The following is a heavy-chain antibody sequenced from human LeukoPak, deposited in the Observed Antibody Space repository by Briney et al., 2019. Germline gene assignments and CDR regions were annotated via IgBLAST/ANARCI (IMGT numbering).Heavy chain of an antibody. V-gene: IGHV3-33*01. CDR3: ARGGFPYYYYGMDV. CDR2: IWYDGSNK. J-gene: IGHJ6*04. CDR1: GFTFSSYG. Sequence: PGGSLRLSRAASGFTFSSYGMHWVRQAPGKGLEWVAVIWYDGSNKYYADSVKGRFTISRDNSKNTLYLQMNSLRAEDTAVYYCARGGFPYYYYGMDVWGKGTTVTVSS.